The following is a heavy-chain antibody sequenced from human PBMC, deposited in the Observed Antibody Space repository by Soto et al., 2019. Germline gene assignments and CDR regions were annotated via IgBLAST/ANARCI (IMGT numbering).Heavy chain of an antibody. CDR1: GGSISSSSYY. D-gene: IGHD3-22*01. J-gene: IGHJ4*02. CDR3: ARERIYYDSSAYPDY. Sequence: ASETLSLTCTVSGGSISSSSYYWGWIRQPPGKGLEWIGSIYYSGSTYYNPSLKSRVTISVDTSKNQFSLKLSSVTAADTAVYYCARERIYYDSSAYPDYWGQATLVTVSS. V-gene: IGHV4-39*02. CDR2: IYYSGST.